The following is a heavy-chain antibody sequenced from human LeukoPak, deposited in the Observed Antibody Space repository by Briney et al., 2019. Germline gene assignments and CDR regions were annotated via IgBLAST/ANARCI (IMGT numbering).Heavy chain of an antibody. D-gene: IGHD2-15*01. V-gene: IGHV1-18*01. CDR3: ARVGTDCSGGSCY. CDR2: ISTHNGNT. CDR1: GYTFTTFG. J-gene: IGHJ4*02. Sequence: ASVKVSCRASGYTFTTFGITWVRQAPGQGLEWMGWISTHNGNTNYAQNLQGRVTMTTDTSTSTAYMELRSLTSDDTAVYYCARVGTDCSGGSCYWGQGTLVTVSS.